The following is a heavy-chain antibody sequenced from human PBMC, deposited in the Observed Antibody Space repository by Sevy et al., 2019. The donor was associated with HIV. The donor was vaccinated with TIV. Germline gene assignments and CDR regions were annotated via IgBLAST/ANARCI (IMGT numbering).Heavy chain of an antibody. Sequence: GESLKISCKGSGYTFTNYWIGWVRQMPGKGLEWMGIIYPGDSDTRYSPSFQGQVTISVGKSISTAYLQWSSRKASDTAIFYCARGARGTLPSYYYYTMDIWGQGTTVTVSS. V-gene: IGHV5-51*01. CDR3: ARGARGTLPSYYYYTMDI. J-gene: IGHJ6*02. CDR2: IYPGDSDT. CDR1: GYTFTNYW. D-gene: IGHD1-1*01.